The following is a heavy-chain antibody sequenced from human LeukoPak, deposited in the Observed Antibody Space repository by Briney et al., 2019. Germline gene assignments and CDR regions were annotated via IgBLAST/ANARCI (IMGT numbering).Heavy chain of an antibody. CDR2: IIPIFGTA. D-gene: IGHD6-19*01. CDR1: GGTFSSYA. V-gene: IGHV1-69*13. Sequence: SVKVSCKASGGTFSSYAISWVRQAPGQGLEWMGGIIPIFGTANYAQKFQGRVTITADESTSTAYMELSSLRSEDTAVYYCAGQWLPPDSEYYYYGMDVWGQGTTVTVSS. J-gene: IGHJ6*02. CDR3: AGQWLPPDSEYYYYGMDV.